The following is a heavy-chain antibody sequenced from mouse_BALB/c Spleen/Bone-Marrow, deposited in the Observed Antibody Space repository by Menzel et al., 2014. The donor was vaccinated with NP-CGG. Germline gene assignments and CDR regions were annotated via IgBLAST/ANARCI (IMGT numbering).Heavy chain of an antibody. CDR2: INPSSGYT. Sequence: LLESGAELARPGASVKMSCKASGYTFTSYTMHWVKQRPGQGLEWIGYINPSSGYTNYNQKFKDKATLTADKSSSTAYMQLSSLTSEDSAVYYCARDWTIPFAYWGQGTLVTVSA. V-gene: IGHV1-4*01. D-gene: IGHD1-1*02. J-gene: IGHJ3*01. CDR3: ARDWTIPFAY. CDR1: GYTFTSYT.